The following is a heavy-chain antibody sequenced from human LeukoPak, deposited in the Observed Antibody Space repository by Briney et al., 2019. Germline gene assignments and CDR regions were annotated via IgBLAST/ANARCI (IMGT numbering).Heavy chain of an antibody. CDR3: ARHSGEMATIAYYYMDV. J-gene: IGHJ6*03. CDR2: IYTSGST. D-gene: IGHD5-24*01. V-gene: IGHV4-4*09. Sequence: SETLSLTCTVSGGSISSYYWSWIRQPPGKGLEWIGYIYTSGSTNYNPSLKSRVTISVDTSKNQFSLKLSSVTAADTAVYYCARHSGEMATIAYYYMDVRGKGTTVTVSS. CDR1: GGSISSYY.